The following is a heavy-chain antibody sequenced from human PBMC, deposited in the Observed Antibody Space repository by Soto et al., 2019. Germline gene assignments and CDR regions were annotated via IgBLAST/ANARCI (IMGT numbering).Heavy chain of an antibody. J-gene: IGHJ4*02. V-gene: IGHV1-18*01. Sequence: ASVKVSCKTSGYTFTSYGISCVRQAPGQGHEWMRWISAYNGNTNYAQKLQGRVTMTTDTSTSTAYIELRSLRYDDTAVYYCARRPHPDWDFDYWGQGTLVTVSS. D-gene: IGHD2-21*01. CDR3: ARRPHPDWDFDY. CDR1: GYTFTSYG. CDR2: ISAYNGNT.